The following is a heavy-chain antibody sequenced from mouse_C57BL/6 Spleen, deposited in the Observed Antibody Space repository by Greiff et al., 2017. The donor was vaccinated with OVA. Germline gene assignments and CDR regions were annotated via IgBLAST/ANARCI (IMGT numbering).Heavy chain of an antibody. CDR2: IYPRSGNT. D-gene: IGHD2-1*01. J-gene: IGHJ2*01. CDR1: GYTFTSYG. Sequence: VQLQQSGAELARPGASVKLSCKASGYTFTSYGISWVKQRPGQGLEWIGEIYPRSGNTYYNEKFKGKATLTADKSSSTAYMELRSLTLEDAAVDFCARRDGNYPYYFDYWGQGTTLTVSS. CDR3: ARRDGNYPYYFDY. V-gene: IGHV1-81*01.